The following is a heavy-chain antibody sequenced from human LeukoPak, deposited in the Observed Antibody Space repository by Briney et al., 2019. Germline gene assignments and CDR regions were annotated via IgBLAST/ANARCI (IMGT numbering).Heavy chain of an antibody. CDR2: ISSSSSYI. CDR3: ARDSPIYDPEAFDI. CDR1: GFTFDDYA. J-gene: IGHJ3*02. D-gene: IGHD2/OR15-2a*01. V-gene: IGHV3-21*01. Sequence: PGRSLRLSCAASGFTFDDYAMHWVRQAPGKGLEWVSSISSSSSYIYYADSVKGRFTISGDNAKNSLYLQMNSLRAEDTAVYYCARDSPIYDPEAFDIWGQGTMVTVSS.